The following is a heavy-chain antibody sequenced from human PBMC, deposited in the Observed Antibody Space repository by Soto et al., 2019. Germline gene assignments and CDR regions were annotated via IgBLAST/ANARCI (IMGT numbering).Heavy chain of an antibody. CDR2: ISGSGGST. Sequence: GASLRLSCAASGFTFSSYAMSWVRQSPGKGLEWVSAISGSGGSTYYADSVKGRFTISRDNSKNTLYLQMNSLRAEDTAVYYCEKAELVYRSGADLSYYYCCMGGRDQRNT. D-gene: IGHD3-22*01. J-gene: IGHJ6*02. CDR1: GFTFSSYA. V-gene: IGHV3-23*01. CDR3: EKAELVYRSGADLSYYYCCMGG.